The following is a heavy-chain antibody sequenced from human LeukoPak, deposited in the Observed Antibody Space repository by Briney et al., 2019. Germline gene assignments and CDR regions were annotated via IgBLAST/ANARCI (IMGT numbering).Heavy chain of an antibody. Sequence: KSSETLSLTCTVSGYSISSGYYWGWIRQPPGKGLEWIGSIYYSGSTYYNPSLKSRVTMSVDTSKNQFSLKLSSVTAADTAVYYCASISSGWYFFDYWGQGTLVTVSS. J-gene: IGHJ4*02. CDR1: GYSISSGYY. D-gene: IGHD6-19*01. V-gene: IGHV4-38-2*02. CDR3: ASISSGWYFFDY. CDR2: IYYSGST.